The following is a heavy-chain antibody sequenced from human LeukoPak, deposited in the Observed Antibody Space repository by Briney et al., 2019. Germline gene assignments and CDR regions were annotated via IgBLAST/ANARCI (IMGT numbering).Heavy chain of an antibody. D-gene: IGHD3/OR15-3a*01. V-gene: IGHV5-51*01. CDR3: AKRPPRTGAEIDI. Sequence: GESLKISCKASGYIFTTFWIGWVRQMPGRGLEWIAIINPVDSNTRYSPSFQGEVTISVDKSISTAYLQWTSVQASDTAIYYCAKRPPRTGAEIDIWGPGILVTVSS. J-gene: IGHJ4*02. CDR1: GYIFTTFW. CDR2: INPVDSNT.